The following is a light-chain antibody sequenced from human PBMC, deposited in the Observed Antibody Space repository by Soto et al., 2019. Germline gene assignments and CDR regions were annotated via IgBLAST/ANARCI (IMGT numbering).Light chain of an antibody. CDR3: EVWDSSSDHYV. Sequence: SYELTQPPSVSAAPGQTARITCGGNNTGSKSVHWYQQKPGQAPVLVVYDDSDRPSGIPERFSGSNSGNTATLTISRVEAGDEADYYCEVWDSSSDHYVFGSWTKLTVL. CDR1: NTGSKS. J-gene: IGLJ1*01. CDR2: DDS. V-gene: IGLV3-21*02.